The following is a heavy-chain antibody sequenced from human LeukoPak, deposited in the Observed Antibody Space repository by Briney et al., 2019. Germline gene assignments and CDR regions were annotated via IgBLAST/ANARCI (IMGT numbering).Heavy chain of an antibody. CDR1: GFTFNKYA. CDR3: AKEGGLRSSWSFDF. D-gene: IGHD6-13*01. CDR2: ISGSGGST. V-gene: IGHV3-23*01. J-gene: IGHJ4*02. Sequence: GGSLRLPCAASGFTFNKYAMSWVRQAPGKGLEWVSGISGSGGSTYYADSAKGRFTISRDNSKNTLYLQMNSLRVEDTAVYYCAKEGGLRSSWSFDFWGQGILVIVSS.